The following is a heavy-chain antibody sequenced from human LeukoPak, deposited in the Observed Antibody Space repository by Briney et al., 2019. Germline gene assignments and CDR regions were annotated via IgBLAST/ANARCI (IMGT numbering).Heavy chain of an antibody. CDR3: TTDRYYDSSGYYYPFDY. V-gene: IGHV3-15*01. Sequence: GGSLRLSCAASGFTFSNAWMSWVRQAPGKGLEWVGRIKSKTDGGTTDYAAPVKGRFTISRDDSKNTLYLQMNSLKTEDTAVYYCTTDRYYDSSGYYYPFDYWGQGTLVTVCS. J-gene: IGHJ4*02. CDR1: GFTFSNAW. CDR2: IKSKTDGGTT. D-gene: IGHD3-22*01.